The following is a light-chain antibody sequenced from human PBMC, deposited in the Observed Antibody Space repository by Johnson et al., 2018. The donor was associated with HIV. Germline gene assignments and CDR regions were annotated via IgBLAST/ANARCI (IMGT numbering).Light chain of an antibody. CDR3: GTWDTSLSAFV. Sequence: QSVLKQPPSVSAAAGQKVTISCSGSSSNIGNNYVSWYQQFPGTVPKLLIYDNNKRPSGIPDRFSGFKSGTSATLGITGLQTGDEADYYCGTWDTSLSAFVFGTGTKVTVL. V-gene: IGLV1-51*01. CDR1: SSNIGNNY. CDR2: DNN. J-gene: IGLJ1*01.